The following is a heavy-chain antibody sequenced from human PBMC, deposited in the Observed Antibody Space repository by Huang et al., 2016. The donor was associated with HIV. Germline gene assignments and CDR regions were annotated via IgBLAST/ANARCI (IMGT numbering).Heavy chain of an antibody. V-gene: IGHV3-9*01. J-gene: IGHJ4*02. CDR3: VKDRRMRGSGWTFFDN. CDR1: GFKFDDYA. D-gene: IGHD6-19*01. Sequence: EVQLEEFGGRLVQPGRSLRLSCATYGFKFDDYAMHWGRQVPWGGLEWVSGISWNSGDILYADSVRGRFAISRDNAVKSLYLQMDSLRREDTALYYCVKDRRMRGSGWTFFDNWGQGTLVDVSS. CDR2: ISWNSGDI.